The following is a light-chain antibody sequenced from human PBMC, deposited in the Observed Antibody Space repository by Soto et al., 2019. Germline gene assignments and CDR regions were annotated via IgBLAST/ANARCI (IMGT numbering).Light chain of an antibody. CDR1: QGISTD. CDR3: LQHNTYPWT. Sequence: DIQVTQSPSSLSSSVGDRVTITCRASQGISTDLGWFQQKPGKAPKRLIYAASSLASGVPSRFSGSGSGTEFTLTISGLQPDDFATYYCLQHNTYPWTFGQGTKVDIK. V-gene: IGKV1-17*01. CDR2: AAS. J-gene: IGKJ1*01.